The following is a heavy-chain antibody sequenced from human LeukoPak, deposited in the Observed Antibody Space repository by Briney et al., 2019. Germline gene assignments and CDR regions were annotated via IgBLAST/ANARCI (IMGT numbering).Heavy chain of an antibody. CDR3: ARDQYYYDSSGQGAFDI. J-gene: IGHJ3*02. V-gene: IGHV4-31*03. CDR1: GGSISSGGYY. CDR2: IYYSGST. Sequence: PSQTLSLTCTVSGGSISSGGYYWSWIRQHPGKGLEWIGYIYYSGSTYYNPSLKSRVTISVDTSKNQLSLKLSSVTAADTAVYYCARDQYYYDSSGQGAFDIWGQGTMVTVSS. D-gene: IGHD3-22*01.